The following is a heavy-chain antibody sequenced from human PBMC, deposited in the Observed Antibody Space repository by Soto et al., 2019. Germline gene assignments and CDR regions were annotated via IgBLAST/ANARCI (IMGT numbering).Heavy chain of an antibody. CDR3: ARESYGDYENWFDP. V-gene: IGHV3-21*01. CDR1: GFTFSSYS. D-gene: IGHD4-17*01. CDR2: ISSSSSYI. Sequence: EVQLVESGGGLVKPGGSLRLSCAASGFTFSSYSMNWVRQAPGKGLEWVASISSSSSYIYYADSGKGRFTISRDNAKNSRYLQMNSLRAEDTAVYYCARESYGDYENWFDPWGQGTLVTVSS. J-gene: IGHJ5*02.